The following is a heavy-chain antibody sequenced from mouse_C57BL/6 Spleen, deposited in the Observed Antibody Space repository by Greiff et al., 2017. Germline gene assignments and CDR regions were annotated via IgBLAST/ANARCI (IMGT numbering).Heavy chain of an antibody. CDR1: GFTFSSYA. V-gene: IGHV5-9-1*02. D-gene: IGHD3-2*02. CDR3: TRDEDSSGYVAY. J-gene: IGHJ3*01. Sequence: DVKLQESGEGLVKPGGSLKLSCAASGFTFSSYAMSWVRQTPEKRLEWVAYISSGGDYIYYADTVKGRFTISRDNARNTLYLQMSSLKSEDTAMYYCTRDEDSSGYVAYWGQGTLVTVSA. CDR2: ISSGGDYI.